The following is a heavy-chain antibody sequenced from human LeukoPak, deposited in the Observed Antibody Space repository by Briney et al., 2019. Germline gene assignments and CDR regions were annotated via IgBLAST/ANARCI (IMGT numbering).Heavy chain of an antibody. CDR2: FDPEDGET. V-gene: IGHV1-24*01. D-gene: IGHD1-26*01. J-gene: IGHJ4*02. CDR3: ATAYGYGGSTYYFDY. Sequence: ASLKVSCKVSGYTLTELSMHWVRQAPGKGLEWMGGFDPEDGETIYAQKFQGRVTMTEDTSTDTAYMELSSLRSEDTAVYYCATAYGYGGSTYYFDYWGQGTLVTVSS. CDR1: GYTLTELS.